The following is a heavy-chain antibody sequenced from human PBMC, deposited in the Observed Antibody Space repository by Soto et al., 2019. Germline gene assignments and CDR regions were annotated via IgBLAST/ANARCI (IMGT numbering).Heavy chain of an antibody. V-gene: IGHV3-66*01. CDR1: GFTVSSNY. D-gene: IGHD3-9*01. Sequence: GGSLRLSCAASGFTVSSNYMSWVRQAPGKGLEWVSVIYSGGSTYYADSVKGRFTISRDNSKNTLYLQMNSLRAEDTAVYYCAREDILTGYALGGWGQGTLVTVSS. CDR2: IYSGGST. J-gene: IGHJ4*02. CDR3: AREDILTGYALGG.